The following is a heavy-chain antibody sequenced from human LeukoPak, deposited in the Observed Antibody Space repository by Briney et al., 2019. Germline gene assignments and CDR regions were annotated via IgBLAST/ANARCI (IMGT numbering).Heavy chain of an antibody. CDR1: GGSISSYY. D-gene: IGHD2-21*01. J-gene: IGHJ4*02. CDR2: IYYSGST. V-gene: IGHV4-59*08. Sequence: SETLSLTCTVSGGSISSYYWSWIRQPPGKGLEWIGYIYYSGSTNYNPSLKRRVTISVDTSKNQFSLKLSSVTAADTAVYYCARQGRHRFDYWGQGTLVTVSS. CDR3: ARQGRHRFDY.